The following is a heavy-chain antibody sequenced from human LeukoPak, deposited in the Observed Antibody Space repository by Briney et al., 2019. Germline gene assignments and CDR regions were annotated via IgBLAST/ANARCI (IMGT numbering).Heavy chain of an antibody. CDR2: ITPIFGTA. V-gene: IGHV1-69*13. D-gene: IGHD3-22*01. CDR1: GGTFSSYA. Sequence: WASVKVSCKASGGTFSSYAISWVRQAPGQGLEWMGGITPIFGTANYAQKCQGRVTITADESTSTAYMELSSLRSEDTAVYYCARDSHYYDSSGSVFDYWGQGTLVTVSS. J-gene: IGHJ4*02. CDR3: ARDSHYYDSSGSVFDY.